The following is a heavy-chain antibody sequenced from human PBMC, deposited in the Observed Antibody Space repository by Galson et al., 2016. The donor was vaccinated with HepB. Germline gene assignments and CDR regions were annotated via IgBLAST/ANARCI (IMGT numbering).Heavy chain of an antibody. J-gene: IGHJ6*02. Sequence: ETLSLTCSVSGASASSHYWGWIRQPPGKGLEWIGSMYYSGSTNYNPSLKSRVTISVDTAKNQFPLKPKSVTAADTAVYYCARHPPSGYYYYGLDVWGQGTTVTVSS. CDR1: GASASSHY. CDR3: ARHPPSGYYYYGLDV. V-gene: IGHV4-39*01. CDR2: MYYSGST. D-gene: IGHD1-26*01.